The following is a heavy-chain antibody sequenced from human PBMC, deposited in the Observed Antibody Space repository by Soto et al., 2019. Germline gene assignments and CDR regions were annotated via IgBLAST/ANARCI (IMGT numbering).Heavy chain of an antibody. CDR2: IITLLGIA. Sequence: QVQLVQSAAEVKKPGSSVKVSCKASEGTFSSYTISWVRQAPGQGLEWMGRIITLLGIATSAQKFQGRVTSTEGKPTSTPDMRLGRLRSEATAGYCLTMTLMSAYCDSGGYSVFWG. CDR1: EGTFSSYT. J-gene: IGHJ2*01. CDR3: TMTLMSAYCDSGGYSVF. D-gene: IGHD3-22*01. V-gene: IGHV1-69*02.